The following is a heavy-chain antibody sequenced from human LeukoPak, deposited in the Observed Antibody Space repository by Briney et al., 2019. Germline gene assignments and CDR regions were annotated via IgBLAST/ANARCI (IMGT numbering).Heavy chain of an antibody. CDR3: ARDTWVAAAGTSDY. CDR1: GYTFTSYD. D-gene: IGHD6-13*01. J-gene: IGHJ4*02. Sequence: ASVKVSCKASGYTFTSYDINWVRQATGQGLEWMGWMNPNSGNTGYAQKLQGRVTMTTDTSTSTAYMELRSLRSDDTAVYYCARDTWVAAAGTSDYWGQGTLVTVSS. V-gene: IGHV1-8*01. CDR2: MNPNSGNT.